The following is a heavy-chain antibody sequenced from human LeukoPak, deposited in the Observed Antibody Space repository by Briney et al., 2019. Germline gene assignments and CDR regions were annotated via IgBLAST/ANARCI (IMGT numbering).Heavy chain of an antibody. V-gene: IGHV6-1*01. CDR3: ARGVQYYDILTGSYFYFMDV. CDR1: GDSVSSDSAT. CDR2: TYYRSRWYN. J-gene: IGHJ6*02. Sequence: QTLSLTCVISGDSVSSDSATWTWIRQSPSRGLEWLGRTYYRSRWYNDYAISVKGRISIKPVTSKNQFSLQMNSVIPEDTAVYFCARGVQYYDILTGSYFYFMDVWGQGTTVTVSS. D-gene: IGHD3-9*01.